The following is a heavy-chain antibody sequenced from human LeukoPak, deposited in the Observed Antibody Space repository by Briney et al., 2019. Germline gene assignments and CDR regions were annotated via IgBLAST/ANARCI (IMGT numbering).Heavy chain of an antibody. CDR2: INPNSGGT. J-gene: IGHJ4*02. CDR1: GYTFTGYY. D-gene: IGHD3-10*01. CDR3: ARDTLRFGELLDY. Sequence: GASVKVSCKASGYTFTGYYMHWVRQAPGQGLEWMGWINPNSGGTNYAQKFQGRVTMTRDTSISTAYMELSRLRSDDTAVYYCARDTLRFGELLDYWGQGTLVTVSS. V-gene: IGHV1-2*02.